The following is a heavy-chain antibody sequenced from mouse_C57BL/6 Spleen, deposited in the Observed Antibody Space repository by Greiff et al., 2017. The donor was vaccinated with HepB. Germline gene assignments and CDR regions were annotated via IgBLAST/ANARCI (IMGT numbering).Heavy chain of an antibody. V-gene: IGHV5-17*01. CDR3: ARDYGSSAWFAY. J-gene: IGHJ3*01. CDR1: GFTFSDYG. CDR2: IGSGSSTI. D-gene: IGHD1-1*01. Sequence: EVQGVESGGGLVKPGGSLKLSCAASGFTFSDYGMHWVRQAPEKGLEWVAYIGSGSSTIYYADTVKGRFTISRDNAKNTLFLQMTSLRSEDTAMYYCARDYGSSAWFAYWGQGTLVTVSA.